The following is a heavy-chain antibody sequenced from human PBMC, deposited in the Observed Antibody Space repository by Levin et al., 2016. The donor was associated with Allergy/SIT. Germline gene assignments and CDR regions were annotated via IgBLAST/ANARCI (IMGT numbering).Heavy chain of an antibody. CDR3: AVLYGVEAVAVDY. Sequence: GGSLRLSCAASGFTFSSYAINWVRQAPGKGLEWVSSITSGGSTYYADSVKGRFTVSRDNSKNTLFLQMNSLRAEDTAVYYCAVLYGVEAVAVDYWGQGTLVTVSS. CDR2: ITSGGST. J-gene: IGHJ4*02. D-gene: IGHD6-19*01. V-gene: IGHV3-23*01. CDR1: GFTFSSYA.